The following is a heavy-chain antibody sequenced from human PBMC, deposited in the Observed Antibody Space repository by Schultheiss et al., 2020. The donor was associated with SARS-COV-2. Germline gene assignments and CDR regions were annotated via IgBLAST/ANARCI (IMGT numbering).Heavy chain of an antibody. J-gene: IGHJ4*02. CDR2: IYYSGST. Sequence: SETLSLTCTVSGGSISSGGYYWSWIRQPPGKGLEWIGSIYYSGSTYYNPSLKSRVTISVDTSKNQFSLKLSSVTAADTAVYYCARVGYCSGGSCYGVGYWGQGTLVTVSS. V-gene: IGHV4-39*07. D-gene: IGHD2-15*01. CDR3: ARVGYCSGGSCYGVGY. CDR1: GGSISSGGYY.